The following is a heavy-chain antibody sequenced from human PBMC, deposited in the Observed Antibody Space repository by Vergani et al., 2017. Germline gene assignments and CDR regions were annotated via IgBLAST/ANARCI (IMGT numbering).Heavy chain of an antibody. D-gene: IGHD6-6*01. V-gene: IGHV1-69*01. CDR3: ARGSSSVSAYYYYYYDMDV. CDR2: IIPIFGTA. CDR1: GGTFSSYA. J-gene: IGHJ6*03. Sequence: QVQLVQSGAEVKKPGSSVKVSCKASGGTFSSYAISWVRQAPGQGLEWMGGIIPIFGTANYAQKFQGRVTITADESTSTAYMELSSLRSEDTAVYYCARGSSSVSAYYYYYYDMDVWGKGTTVTVSS.